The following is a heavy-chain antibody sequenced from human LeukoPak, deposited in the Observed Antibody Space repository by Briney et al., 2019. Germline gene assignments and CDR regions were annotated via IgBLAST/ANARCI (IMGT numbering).Heavy chain of an antibody. V-gene: IGHV1-8*03. D-gene: IGHD6-13*01. CDR2: MNPNSGNT. J-gene: IGHJ4*02. CDR1: GYTFTGYY. Sequence: ASVKVSCKASGYTFTGYYMHWVRQAPGQGLEWMGWMNPNSGNTGYAQKFQGRVTITRNTSISTAYMELSSLRSEDTAVYYCARGRIATDYWGQGTLVTVSS. CDR3: ARGRIATDY.